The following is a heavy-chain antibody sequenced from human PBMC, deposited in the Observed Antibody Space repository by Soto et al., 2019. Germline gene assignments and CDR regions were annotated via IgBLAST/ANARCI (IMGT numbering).Heavy chain of an antibody. CDR1: GGTFSSYA. J-gene: IGHJ4*02. Sequence: ASVKVSCKASGGTFSSYAISWVRQAPGQGLEWMGGIIPIFGTANYAQKFQGRVTITADKSTSTAYMELSSLRSEDTAVYYCARGGGYNRGYSYGYGDYWGQGTLVTVSS. CDR2: IIPIFGTA. V-gene: IGHV1-69*06. CDR3: ARGGGYNRGYSYGYGDY. D-gene: IGHD5-18*01.